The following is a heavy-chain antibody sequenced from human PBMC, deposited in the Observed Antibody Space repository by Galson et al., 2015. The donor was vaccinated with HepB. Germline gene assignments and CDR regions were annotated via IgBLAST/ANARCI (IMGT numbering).Heavy chain of an antibody. CDR2: IIPIFGTA. D-gene: IGHD6-13*01. V-gene: IGHV1-69*13. CDR1: GGTFYSYA. CDR3: ARDRSSRWLDYYFGMDV. Sequence: SVKVSCKASGGTFYSYAISWVRQAPGQGLEWMGGIIPIFGTADYAQNFQDRVTITADESTSTAYLELSSLRSEDTAVYYCARDRSSRWLDYYFGMDVWGQGTTVTVSS. J-gene: IGHJ6*02.